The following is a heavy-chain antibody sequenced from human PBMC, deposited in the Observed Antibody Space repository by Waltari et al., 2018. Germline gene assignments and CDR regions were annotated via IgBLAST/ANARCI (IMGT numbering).Heavy chain of an antibody. D-gene: IGHD2-15*01. Sequence: EVQLVESGGGLVQPGGSLRLSCAASGCTLSDQYMDWVRQAPRKGLDWVGRTRNKAKSYTTEYAASVKGRFTISRDDSKNSLYLQMNSLRTEDTAVYYCARASGGYEPIDYWGQGTLVTVSS. CDR1: GCTLSDQY. CDR3: ARASGGYEPIDY. J-gene: IGHJ4*02. CDR2: TRNKAKSYTT. V-gene: IGHV3-72*01.